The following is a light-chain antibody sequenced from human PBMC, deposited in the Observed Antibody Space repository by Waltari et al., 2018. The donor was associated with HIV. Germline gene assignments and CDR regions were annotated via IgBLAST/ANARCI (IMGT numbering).Light chain of an antibody. J-gene: IGLJ3*02. V-gene: IGLV2-14*03. CDR3: ASFTGDNTVM. CDR1: DTDFSIYKF. CDR2: DVD. Sequence: AVTQPASVSGLPGQSTTISCTGDDTDFSIYKFVSWYQQHSGKPPRLILSDVDSRASGVSDRFSGSMSGNTASLTISGLRAEDEGHYYCASFTGDNTVMFGGGTEVTVL.